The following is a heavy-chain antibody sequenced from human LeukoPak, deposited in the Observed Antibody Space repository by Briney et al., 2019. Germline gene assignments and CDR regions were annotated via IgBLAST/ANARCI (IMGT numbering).Heavy chain of an antibody. CDR3: TKVPPSAAAAPYFDY. D-gene: IGHD6-13*01. CDR2: ISGSGGST. CDR1: GFTFSSHA. Sequence: GGSLRLSCAASGFTFSSHAMSWVRQAPGKGLEWVSAISGSGGSTYYADSVKGRFTISRDNSKNTLYLQMNSLRAEDTAVYYCTKVPPSAAAAPYFDYWGQGTLVTVSS. J-gene: IGHJ4*02. V-gene: IGHV3-23*01.